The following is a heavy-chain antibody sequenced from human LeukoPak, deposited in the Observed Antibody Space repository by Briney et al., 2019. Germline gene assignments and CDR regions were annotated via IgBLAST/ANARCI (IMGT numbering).Heavy chain of an antibody. D-gene: IGHD2-2*01. J-gene: IGHJ4*02. CDR3: ARDRTKYCSSTSCPLDY. V-gene: IGHV1-2*02. Sequence: ASVKVSCKASGYTFISYYLYWVRQAPGQGLEWMGWINPNNGVTYFAQKFQGRVTMTRDTSVNTAYLDLTSLTSDDTAVYYCARDRTKYCSSTSCPLDYWGQGSLVTVSS. CDR2: INPNNGVT. CDR1: GYTFISYY.